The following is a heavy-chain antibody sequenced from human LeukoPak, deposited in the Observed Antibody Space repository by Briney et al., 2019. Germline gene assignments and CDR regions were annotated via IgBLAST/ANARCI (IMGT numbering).Heavy chain of an antibody. Sequence: GGSLRLSCTASGFTFSSYSMNWVRQAPGKGLEWVSYISSSSSTIYYADSVKGRFTISRDNAKNSLYLQMNSLRAEDTAVYYCARVQGADAFDIWGQGTMVTVSS. CDR3: ARVQGADAFDI. CDR1: GFTFSSYS. CDR2: ISSSSSTI. V-gene: IGHV3-48*01. D-gene: IGHD3-10*01. J-gene: IGHJ3*02.